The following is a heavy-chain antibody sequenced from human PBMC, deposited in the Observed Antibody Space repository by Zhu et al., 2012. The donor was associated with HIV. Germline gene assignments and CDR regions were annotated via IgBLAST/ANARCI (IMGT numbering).Heavy chain of an antibody. J-gene: IGHJ6*03. Sequence: QVQLQESGPGLVKPSQTLSLTCTVSGGSISSGDYSWSWIRQPPGKGLEWIAYIHHSGTTYYNPSLKSRLSISIDTSKNQFSLRLSSVSAADTAVYFCARADGSGTYYYYYMDVWGKGTTVTVSS. CDR1: GGSISSGDYS. CDR2: IHHSGTT. D-gene: IGHD3-10*01. V-gene: IGHV4-30-4*08. CDR3: ARADGSGTYYYYYMDV.